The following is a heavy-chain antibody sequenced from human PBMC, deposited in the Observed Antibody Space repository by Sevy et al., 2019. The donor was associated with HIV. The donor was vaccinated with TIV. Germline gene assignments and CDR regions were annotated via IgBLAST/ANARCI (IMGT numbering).Heavy chain of an antibody. D-gene: IGHD1-26*01. CDR2: ISPYDGDT. Sequence: ASVKVSCQSSGYNFNIYTIHWVRQARGQGLEWVGRISPYDGDTDYAHNFHGRVSLTMDTSTSTAYLGLTSLRSDDTAVYFCTRDTWELLTGIAYYYSDMDVWGQGTTVTV. CDR1: GYNFNIYT. V-gene: IGHV1-18*01. J-gene: IGHJ6*02. CDR3: TRDTWELLTGIAYYYSDMDV.